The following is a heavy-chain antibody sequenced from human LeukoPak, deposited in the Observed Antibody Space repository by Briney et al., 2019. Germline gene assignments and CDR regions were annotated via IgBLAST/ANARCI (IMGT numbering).Heavy chain of an antibody. CDR3: AKDLTTVTSQGDY. CDR2: TRYDGSDK. V-gene: IGHV3-30*02. J-gene: IGHJ4*02. D-gene: IGHD4-17*01. CDR1: GFTFSSYS. Sequence: PGGSLRLSCAASGFTFSSYSMNWVRQAPGKGPEWVAFTRYDGSDKYYADSVKGRFTISRDNSKNTLYLQMNSLRAEDTAVYYCAKDLTTVTSQGDYWGQGTLVTVSS.